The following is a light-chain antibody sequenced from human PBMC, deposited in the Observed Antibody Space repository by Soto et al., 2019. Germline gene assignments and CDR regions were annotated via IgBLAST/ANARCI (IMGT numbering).Light chain of an antibody. Sequence: EVVMTQSPATLSVSPGERVTLSCTASQSVSGNLAWYQQKPGQAPRLLIHGASTRATDIPARFSGSGSGTEFTLTITSLQSEDFAAYYCQQYNNWPRPTFGGWTKVDIK. CDR3: QQYNNWPRPT. CDR1: QSVSGN. J-gene: IGKJ4*01. CDR2: GAS. V-gene: IGKV3-15*01.